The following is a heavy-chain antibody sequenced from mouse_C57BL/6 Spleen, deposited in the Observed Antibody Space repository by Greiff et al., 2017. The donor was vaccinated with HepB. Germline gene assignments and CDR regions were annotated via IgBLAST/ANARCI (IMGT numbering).Heavy chain of an antibody. CDR1: GYSFTDYN. CDR2: INPNYGTT. Sequence: VHVKQSGPELVKPGASVKISCKASGYSFTDYNMNWVKQSNGKSLEWIGVINPNYGTTSYNQKFKGKATLTVDQSSSTAYMQLNSLTSEDSAVYYCALTSGYAMDYWGQGTSVTVSS. V-gene: IGHV1-39*01. J-gene: IGHJ4*01. D-gene: IGHD1-1*01. CDR3: ALTSGYAMDY.